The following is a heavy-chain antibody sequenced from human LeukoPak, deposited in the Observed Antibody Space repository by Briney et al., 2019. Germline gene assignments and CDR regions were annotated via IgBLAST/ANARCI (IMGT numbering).Heavy chain of an antibody. CDR2: ISAYNGNT. CDR3: GRLISGNYRIIDY. CDR1: GYTFTSYY. D-gene: IGHD3-16*02. V-gene: IGHV1-18*04. J-gene: IGHJ4*02. Sequence: ASVKVSCKASGYTFTSYYMHWVRQAPGQGLEWMGWISAYNGNTNYAQKLQGRVTMTTDTSTSTVHMELRSLRSDDTAVYYCGRLISGNYRIIDYWGQGTLVTVSS.